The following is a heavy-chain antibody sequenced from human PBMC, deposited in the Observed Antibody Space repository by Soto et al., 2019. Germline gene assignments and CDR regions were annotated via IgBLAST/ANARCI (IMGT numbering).Heavy chain of an antibody. CDR2: IYYSGST. Sequence: PSETLSLTCTVSGGSISSYYWSWIRQPPGKGLEWIGYIYYSGSTNYNPSLRSRVTISADTSKNQFSLKLSSVTAADTAVYYCASYDVMTGLEKWGQGTLVTVSS. CDR3: ASYDVMTGLEK. J-gene: IGHJ4*02. CDR1: GGSISSYY. V-gene: IGHV4-59*12. D-gene: IGHD3-9*01.